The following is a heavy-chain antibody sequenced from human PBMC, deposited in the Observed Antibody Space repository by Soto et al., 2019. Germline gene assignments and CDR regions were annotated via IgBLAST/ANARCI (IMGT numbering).Heavy chain of an antibody. V-gene: IGHV3-74*01. CDR3: ARVDRSLFDY. Sequence: GGSLRLSCAASGFTFSSYWMHWVRQAPGKGLMWVSRINSDGSSTSYADSVKGRFTISRDNAKSTLYLQMNSLRAEDTAVYYCARVDRSLFDYWGQGTLVTVSS. J-gene: IGHJ4*02. CDR2: INSDGSST. D-gene: IGHD3-22*01. CDR1: GFTFSSYW.